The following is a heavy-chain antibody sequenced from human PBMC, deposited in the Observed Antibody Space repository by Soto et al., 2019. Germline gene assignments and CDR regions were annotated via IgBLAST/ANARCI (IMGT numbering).Heavy chain of an antibody. V-gene: IGHV4-30-4*08. CDR2: IYYSGST. CDR1: GGSISSGNYY. CDR3: ARFYGLDAFDF. J-gene: IGHJ3*01. D-gene: IGHD4-17*01. Sequence: SETLSLTCTVSGGSISSGNYYWSWIRQHPGKGLEWIGYIYYSGSTSYNPSLRSRVTISVDTSKNQFSLKLSSVTAADTAVYCCARFYGLDAFDFWGQATMVTAS.